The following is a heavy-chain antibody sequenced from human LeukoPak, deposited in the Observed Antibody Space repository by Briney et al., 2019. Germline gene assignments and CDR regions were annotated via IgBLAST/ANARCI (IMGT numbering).Heavy chain of an antibody. CDR1: GYTFTGYY. J-gene: IGHJ5*02. CDR3: ARETSVGTRGGLWGSYRLKWFDP. Sequence: VASVKVSCKASGYTFTGYYMHWVRQAPGQGLEWMGWINPNSGGTNYAQKFQGRVTMTRDTSISIAYMELSRLRSDDTAVYYCARETSVGTRGGLWGSYRLKWFDPWGQGTPVTVSS. CDR2: INPNSGGT. D-gene: IGHD3-16*02. V-gene: IGHV1-2*02.